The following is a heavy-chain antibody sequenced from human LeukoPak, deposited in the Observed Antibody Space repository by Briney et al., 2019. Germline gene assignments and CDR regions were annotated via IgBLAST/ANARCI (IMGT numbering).Heavy chain of an antibody. Sequence: SETLSLTCTVSGGSISSYYWSWIRQPPGKGLERIGYIYYSGSTNYNPSLKSRVTISVDTSKNQFSLKLSSVTAADTAVYYCARVSPYDYVWGSYRYYFDYWGQGTLVTVSS. V-gene: IGHV4-59*01. J-gene: IGHJ4*02. CDR1: GGSISSYY. D-gene: IGHD3-16*02. CDR3: ARVSPYDYVWGSYRYYFDY. CDR2: IYYSGST.